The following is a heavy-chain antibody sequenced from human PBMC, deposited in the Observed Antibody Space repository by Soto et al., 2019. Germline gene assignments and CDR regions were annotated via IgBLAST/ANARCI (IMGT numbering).Heavy chain of an antibody. CDR2: IYGAAST. Sequence: EVQLVESGGGLVQPGGSLRLSCAASGFTVSSNYMNWVRQAPGKGLEWVSIIYGAASTYYADSVKGRFTIYRDNSKNTVYLQMNSLRAEDTAVYYCARDGPSRSRYYFDYWGQGTLVTVSS. J-gene: IGHJ4*02. CDR1: GFTVSSNY. CDR3: ARDGPSRSRYYFDY. D-gene: IGHD6-13*01. V-gene: IGHV3-66*01.